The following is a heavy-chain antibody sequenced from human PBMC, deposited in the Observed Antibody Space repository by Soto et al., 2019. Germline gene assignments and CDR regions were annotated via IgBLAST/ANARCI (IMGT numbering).Heavy chain of an antibody. CDR3: AGGGVVRAPHYYCYMDV. Sequence: SETLPLTCTVSGGSISSYYWSWIRQPPGKGLEWIGYIYYSGSTNYNPSLKSRVSISVDTSKNQFSLKLSSVTAADTAVYFCAGGGVVRAPHYYCYMDVWGKGTTVTVSS. J-gene: IGHJ6*03. D-gene: IGHD3-10*01. V-gene: IGHV4-59*01. CDR1: GGSISSYY. CDR2: IYYSGST.